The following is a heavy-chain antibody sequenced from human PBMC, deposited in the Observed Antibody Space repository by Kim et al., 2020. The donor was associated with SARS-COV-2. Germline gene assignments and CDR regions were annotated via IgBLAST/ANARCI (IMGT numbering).Heavy chain of an antibody. J-gene: IGHJ6*02. D-gene: IGHD6-19*01. V-gene: IGHV1-3*01. CDR3: ARRQWLVEYGMDV. Sequence: YSQKFRGRVTITRDTSASTAYMGLSSLRSEDTAVYYCARRQWLVEYGMDVWGQGTTVTVSS.